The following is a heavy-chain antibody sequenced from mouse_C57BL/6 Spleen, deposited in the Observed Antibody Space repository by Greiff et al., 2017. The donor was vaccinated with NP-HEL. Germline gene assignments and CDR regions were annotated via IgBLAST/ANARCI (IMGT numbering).Heavy chain of an antibody. V-gene: IGHV1-50*01. D-gene: IGHD1-1*01. J-gene: IGHJ2*01. CDR3: VRPLSYSGSSPYYFDY. CDR2: IDPSDSYT. CDR1: GYTFTSYW. Sequence: QVQLQQPGAELVKPGASVKLSCKASGYTFTSYWMQWVKQRPGQGLEWIGEIDPSDSYTNYNQKFKGKATLTVDTSSSTAYMQLSSLTSEDSAVYYCVRPLSYSGSSPYYFDYWGQGTTLTHSS.